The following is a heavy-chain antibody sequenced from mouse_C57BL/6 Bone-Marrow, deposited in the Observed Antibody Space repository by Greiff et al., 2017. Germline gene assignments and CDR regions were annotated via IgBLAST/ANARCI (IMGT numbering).Heavy chain of an antibody. CDR3: TTGSLYYYAMDY. J-gene: IGHJ4*01. CDR1: GFNIKDDY. CDR2: IDPENGDT. D-gene: IGHD6-5*01. Sequence: VQLKESGAELVRPGASVKLSCTASGFNIKDDYMHWVKQRPEPGLEWIGWIDPENGDTEYASKFQGMATITADTSSNTAYRQLSSLTSEDTAIYYCTTGSLYYYAMDYWGQGTSVTVAS. V-gene: IGHV14-4*01.